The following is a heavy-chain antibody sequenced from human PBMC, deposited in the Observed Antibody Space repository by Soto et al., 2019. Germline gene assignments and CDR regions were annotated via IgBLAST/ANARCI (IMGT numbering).Heavy chain of an antibody. CDR2: ISAYNGNT. V-gene: IGHV1-18*01. Sequence: ASVKVSCKASGYTFTSYGISWVRQAPGQGLEWMGWISAYNGNTNYAQKLQGRVTMTTDTSTSTAYMELRSLRSDDTAVYYCASDLLGYSYGANWFDSRGQGTPVPVSS. D-gene: IGHD5-18*01. CDR3: ASDLLGYSYGANWFDS. J-gene: IGHJ5*01. CDR1: GYTFTSYG.